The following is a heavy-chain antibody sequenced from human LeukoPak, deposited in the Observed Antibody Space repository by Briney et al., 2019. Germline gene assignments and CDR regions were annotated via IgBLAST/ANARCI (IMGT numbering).Heavy chain of an antibody. D-gene: IGHD2/OR15-2a*01. J-gene: IGHJ4*02. V-gene: IGHV3-21*06. CDR1: GFTFSTYS. CDR2: ISSSNTYI. CDR3: ARGFSSQSPFDY. Sequence: GGSLRLSCAASGFTFSTYSMNWVRQAPGKGLEWVSSISSSNTYIYYADSVRGRFTISRDNAKNSLYLQMNSLRAEDTAVFYCARGFSSQSPFDYWGQGTLVTVSS.